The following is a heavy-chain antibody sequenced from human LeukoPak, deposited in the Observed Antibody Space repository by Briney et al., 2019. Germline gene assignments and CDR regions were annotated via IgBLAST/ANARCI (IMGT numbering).Heavy chain of an antibody. CDR2: IYHSGST. D-gene: IGHD2-15*01. J-gene: IGHJ4*02. Sequence: SETLSLTCAVSGGSISSGGYSWSWIRQPPGKGLEWNGYIYHSGSTYYNPSLKSRVTMSVDTFKNQFSLKLSSVTAADTAVYYCARVPVGGVVGFDYWGQGTLVTVSS. V-gene: IGHV4-30-2*01. CDR3: ARVPVGGVVGFDY. CDR1: GGSISSGGYS.